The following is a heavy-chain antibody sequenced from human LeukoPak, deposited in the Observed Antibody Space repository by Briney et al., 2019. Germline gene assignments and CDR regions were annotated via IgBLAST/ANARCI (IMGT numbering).Heavy chain of an antibody. Sequence: ASVKVSCKASGYTFTIYGISWVRQAPGQGREWMGWISAYNGNTNYAQKLQGRVTITTDTSTSTAYMELRSLRSDDTAVYYCARVLGYGSGSYYGGGAGFDYWGQGTLVTVSS. D-gene: IGHD3-10*01. CDR3: ARVLGYGSGSYYGGGAGFDY. J-gene: IGHJ4*02. V-gene: IGHV1-18*01. CDR2: ISAYNGNT. CDR1: GYTFTIYG.